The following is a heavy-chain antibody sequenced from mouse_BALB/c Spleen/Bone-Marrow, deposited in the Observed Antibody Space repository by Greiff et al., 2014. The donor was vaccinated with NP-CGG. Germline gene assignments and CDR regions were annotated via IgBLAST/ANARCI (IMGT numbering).Heavy chain of an antibody. V-gene: IGHV1-67*01. D-gene: IGHD1-1*01. CDR1: GYTCTDYA. J-gene: IGHJ4*01. CDR2: ISTYSGNT. CDR3: ARSYYGNYYAMDY. Sequence: VKLMESGPELVRPGVSVKISCKGSGYTCTDYAMHWVKQSHAKSLEWIGVISTYSGNTNYNQKFKGKATMTVDKSSSTAYMELARLTSEDSAIYYCARSYYGNYYAMDYWGQGTSVTVSS.